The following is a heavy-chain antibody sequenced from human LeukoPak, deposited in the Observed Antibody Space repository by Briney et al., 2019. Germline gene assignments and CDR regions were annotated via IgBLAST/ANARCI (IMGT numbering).Heavy chain of an antibody. D-gene: IGHD6-13*01. V-gene: IGHV4-59*01. Sequence: SETLSLTCTVSGGSINNYYWSWIRQPPGKGLEYIGYIYYSGSANYNPSLKSRVTISGDTSKNQFSLKLSSVTAADTAVYYCAREARYGSSWYAMDVWGQGTTVTVSS. CDR2: IYYSGSA. J-gene: IGHJ6*02. CDR1: GGSINNYY. CDR3: AREARYGSSWYAMDV.